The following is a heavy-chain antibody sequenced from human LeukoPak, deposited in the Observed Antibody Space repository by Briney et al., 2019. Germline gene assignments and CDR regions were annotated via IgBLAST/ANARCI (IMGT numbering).Heavy chain of an antibody. D-gene: IGHD2-2*01. Sequence: PSETLSLTCAVYGGSFSGYYWSWIRQPPGKGLEWIGEINHSGSTNYNPSLKSRVTISVDTSKNQFSLKLSSVTAADTAVYYCARDCSSTSCFDYWGRGTLVTVSS. CDR1: GGSFSGYY. J-gene: IGHJ4*02. V-gene: IGHV4-34*01. CDR3: ARDCSSTSCFDY. CDR2: INHSGST.